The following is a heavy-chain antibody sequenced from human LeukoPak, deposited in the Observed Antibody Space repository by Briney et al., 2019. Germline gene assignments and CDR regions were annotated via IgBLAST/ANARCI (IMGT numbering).Heavy chain of an antibody. V-gene: IGHV4-39*01. CDR3: ARVVVVAATLFDP. CDR2: IYYSGST. J-gene: IGHJ5*02. Sequence: SSETLSLTCTVSGGSISSSSYYWGWIRQPPGKGLEWIGSIYYSGSTYYNPSLKSRVTISVDTSKNQFSLKLSSVTAADTAVYYCARVVVVAATLFDPWGQGTLVTVSS. D-gene: IGHD2-15*01. CDR1: GGSISSSSYY.